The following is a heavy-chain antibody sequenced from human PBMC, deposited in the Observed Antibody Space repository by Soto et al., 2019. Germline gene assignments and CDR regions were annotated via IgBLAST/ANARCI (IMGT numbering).Heavy chain of an antibody. V-gene: IGHV3-21*01. CDR3: ANGNINPFDH. D-gene: IGHD1-1*01. CDR1: GFSFSFYN. J-gene: IGHJ4*02. CDR2: ISGSSNYI. Sequence: EVQLVESGGGLVKPGGSLRLSCAASGFSFSFYNMNWVRQAPGKGLEWVSSISGSSNYIFYADSVKGRFTISRDNAKNSLYLQMNSLRAEDTAVYYCANGNINPFDHWGQGTLVTVSS.